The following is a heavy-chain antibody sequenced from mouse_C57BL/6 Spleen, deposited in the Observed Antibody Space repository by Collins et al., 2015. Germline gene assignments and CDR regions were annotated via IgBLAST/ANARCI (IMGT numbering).Heavy chain of an antibody. CDR3: ARGGDYYGSSSYYYAMDY. D-gene: IGHD1-1*01. CDR2: ISTYYGDS. CDR1: GYTFTDYA. Sequence: GVSVKISCKGSGYTFTDYAMHWVKQSHAKSLEWIGVISTYYGDSSYNQKFKGKATMTVDKSSSTAYMELARLTSEDSAIYYCARGGDYYGSSSYYYAMDYWGQGTSVTVSS. J-gene: IGHJ4*01. V-gene: IGHV1S137*01.